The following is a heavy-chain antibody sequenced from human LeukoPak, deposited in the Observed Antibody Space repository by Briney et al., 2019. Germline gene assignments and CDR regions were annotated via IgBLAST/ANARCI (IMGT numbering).Heavy chain of an antibody. CDR3: ARGRYYDSSGYYYHYYYYYMDV. J-gene: IGHJ6*03. Sequence: PSETLSLTCTVSGYSISSGYYWGWIRQPPGKGLEWIGSIYHSGSTYYNPSLKSRVTISVDTSKNQFSLKLSSVTAADTAVYYCARGRYYDSSGYYYHYYYYYMDVWGKGTTVTVSS. V-gene: IGHV4-38-2*02. D-gene: IGHD3-22*01. CDR1: GYSISSGYY. CDR2: IYHSGST.